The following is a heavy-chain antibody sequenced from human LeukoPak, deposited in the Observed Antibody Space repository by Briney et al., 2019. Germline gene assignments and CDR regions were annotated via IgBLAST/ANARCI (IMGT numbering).Heavy chain of an antibody. D-gene: IGHD3-10*01. V-gene: IGHV3-48*03. CDR3: ARVIYSSSYYGMDV. J-gene: IGHJ6*02. Sequence: GGSLRLSCAASRFTLSTYEVNWVRQSPGKGLEWVSYISSSGKTINYADSVKGRFTVSRDNAKNSLYLQMNSLRAEDTAVYYCARVIYSSSYYGMDVWGLGTTVTVSS. CDR2: ISSSGKTI. CDR1: RFTLSTYE.